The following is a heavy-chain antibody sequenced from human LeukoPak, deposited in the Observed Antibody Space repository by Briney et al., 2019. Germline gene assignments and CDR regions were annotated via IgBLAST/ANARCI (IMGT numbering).Heavy chain of an antibody. CDR2: IIPVFGTA. CDR1: GATFTTYA. D-gene: IGHD4-17*01. Sequence: ASVKVSCKASGATFTTYAIIWVRQAPGQGLEWMGGIIPVFGTANYAQRFQGRVTITTDESTSTAYMELTSLRSEDTAVYYCARGGTAYGDYDWFDPWGQGTLVTVSS. CDR3: ARGGTAYGDYDWFDP. J-gene: IGHJ5*02. V-gene: IGHV1-69*05.